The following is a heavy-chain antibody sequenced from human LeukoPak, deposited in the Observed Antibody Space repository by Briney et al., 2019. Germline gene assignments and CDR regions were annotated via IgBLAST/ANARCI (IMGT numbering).Heavy chain of an antibody. J-gene: IGHJ4*02. CDR2: IWYDGSNK. D-gene: IGHD1-7*01. CDR3: AKSTGGGTTGPFDY. CDR1: GFTFSRNG. V-gene: IGHV3-33*06. Sequence: PGGSLRLPCAASGFTFSRNGIHWVRQAPGKGLEWVAVIWYDGSNKYYADSVKGRFTISRDNSKNTLYLQMNSLRAEDTAVYYCAKSTGGGTTGPFDYWGQGTLVTVSS.